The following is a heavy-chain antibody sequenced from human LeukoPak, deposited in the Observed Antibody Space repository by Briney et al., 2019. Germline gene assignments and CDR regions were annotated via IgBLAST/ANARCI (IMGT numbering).Heavy chain of an antibody. J-gene: IGHJ4*02. V-gene: IGHV1-2*02. D-gene: IGHD1-26*01. Sequence: ASVKVSCKASGYTFTGYYMHWVRQAPGQGLEWMGWINPNSGGTNYAQKLQGRVTMTTDTSTSTAYMELRSLRSDDTAVYYCARDLSPSGRPFDYWGQGTLVTVSS. CDR1: GYTFTGYY. CDR3: ARDLSPSGRPFDY. CDR2: INPNSGGT.